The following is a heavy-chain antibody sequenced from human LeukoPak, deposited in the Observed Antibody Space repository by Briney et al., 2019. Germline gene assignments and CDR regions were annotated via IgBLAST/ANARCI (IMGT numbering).Heavy chain of an antibody. CDR2: IYSGGST. CDR3: ARDQRDSSGYYRVNVV. V-gene: IGHV3-66*01. J-gene: IGHJ4*02. CDR1: GFTVSSNY. D-gene: IGHD3-22*01. Sequence: PGGSLRLSCAASGFTVSSNYMSWVRQAPGKGLEWVSVIYSGGSTYYADPVKGRFTISRDNSKNTLYLQMNSLRAEDTAVYYCARDQRDSSGYYRVNVVWGQGTLVTVSS.